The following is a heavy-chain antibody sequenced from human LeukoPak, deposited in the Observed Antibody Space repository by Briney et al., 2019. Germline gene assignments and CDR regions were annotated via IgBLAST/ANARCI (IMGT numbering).Heavy chain of an antibody. V-gene: IGHV3-66*04. J-gene: IGHJ4*02. CDR1: EFSVGSNY. D-gene: IGHD6-13*01. CDR2: IYSGGST. CDR3: AKPRYSSSWYEGFDS. Sequence: GGSLRLSCAASEFSVGSNYMTWVRQAPGKGLEWVSLIYSGGSTYYADSVKGRFTISRDNSKNTLYLEMNSLRAEDTAVYMCAKPRYSSSWYEGFDSWGQGTLVTVSS.